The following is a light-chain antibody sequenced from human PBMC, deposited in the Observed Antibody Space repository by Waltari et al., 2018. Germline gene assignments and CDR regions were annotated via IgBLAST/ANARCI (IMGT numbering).Light chain of an antibody. Sequence: AIRITQSPSSLSASTGDRVTITFRASQGISSYLAWYQQKTGKAPKLLIYGASTLQSGVPSRFSGSGSGTDFTLTISCLQSEDFATYYCQQYHNYPFFGGGTRVEIK. CDR3: QQYHNYPF. J-gene: IGKJ4*01. CDR2: GAS. V-gene: IGKV1-8*01. CDR1: QGISSY.